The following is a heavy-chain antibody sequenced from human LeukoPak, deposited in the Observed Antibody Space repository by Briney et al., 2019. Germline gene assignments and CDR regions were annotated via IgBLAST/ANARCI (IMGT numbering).Heavy chain of an antibody. CDR3: ASTVTTAFDI. CDR2: IIPIFGTA. V-gene: IGHV1-69*05. J-gene: IGHJ3*02. Sequence: VKSSCRPSEAPFGTMVISWLHRAPGKGFSWMGGIIPIFGTANYAQKFQGRVTITTDESTSTAYMELSSLRSEDTAVYYCASTVTTAFDIWGQGTMVTVSS. D-gene: IGHD4-11*01. CDR1: EAPFGTMV.